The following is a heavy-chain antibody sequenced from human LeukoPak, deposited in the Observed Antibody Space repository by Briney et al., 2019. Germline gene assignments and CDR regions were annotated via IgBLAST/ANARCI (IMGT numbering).Heavy chain of an antibody. CDR2: IIPILGIA. D-gene: IGHD1-14*01. CDR1: GGTFSSYT. V-gene: IGHV1-69*04. J-gene: IGHJ6*02. CDR3: AREEVPVSYGMDV. Sequence: SVKVSCKASGGTFSSYTISWVRQAPGQGLEWMGRIIPILGIANYAQKFQGRVTITADKSTSTAYMKLSSLRSEDTAVYYCAREEVPVSYGMDVWGQGTTVTVSS.